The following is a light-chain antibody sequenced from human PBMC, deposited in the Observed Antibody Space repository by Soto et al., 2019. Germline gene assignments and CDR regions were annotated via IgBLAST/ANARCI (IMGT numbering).Light chain of an antibody. CDR2: VAS. V-gene: IGKV3-20*01. CDR1: QSVSSSY. CDR3: QQYGSSPIT. J-gene: IGKJ5*01. Sequence: EIVLTQSPGTLSLSPGERATLSCRASQSVSSSYLAWYQQKPGQAPRLLIYVASSRATGIPDRFSGSGSGTDFTLTISRPEPEDFAVYYYQQYGSSPITFGQGTRLEIK.